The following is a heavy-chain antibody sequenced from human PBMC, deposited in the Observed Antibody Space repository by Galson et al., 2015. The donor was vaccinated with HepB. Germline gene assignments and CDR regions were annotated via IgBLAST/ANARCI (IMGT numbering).Heavy chain of an antibody. D-gene: IGHD5-18*01. CDR2: VNPNSGGT. Sequence: CKASGYTVTGYYIHWVRQAPGQGLEWMGWVNPNSGGTNYAQKFQGRVAMTRDTSISTAYMELRNLRSEDMALVYCARGRGYNMDYWGQGTLVTVSS. V-gene: IGHV1-2*02. J-gene: IGHJ4*02. CDR3: ARGRGYNMDY. CDR1: GYTVTGYY.